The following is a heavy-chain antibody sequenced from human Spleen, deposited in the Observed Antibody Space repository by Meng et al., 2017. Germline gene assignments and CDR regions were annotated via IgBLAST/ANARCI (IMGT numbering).Heavy chain of an antibody. Sequence: SETLSLTCVVSGGSFSDYYWSWIRQPPGKGLEWIGEINHSGSTNYNPSLESRATISVDTSQNNLSLKLSSVTAADTAVYYCARDLWELRYKAPFDPWGQGILVTVSS. D-gene: IGHD3-16*01. CDR1: GGSFSDYY. CDR3: ARDLWELRYKAPFDP. J-gene: IGHJ5*02. CDR2: INHSGST. V-gene: IGHV4-34*01.